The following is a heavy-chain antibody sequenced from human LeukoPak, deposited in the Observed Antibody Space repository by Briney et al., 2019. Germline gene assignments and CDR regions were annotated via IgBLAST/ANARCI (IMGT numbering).Heavy chain of an antibody. V-gene: IGHV1-69*13. CDR3: ATTYPQCGGDCYHFDY. CDR2: ITPIFGTA. D-gene: IGHD2-21*02. CDR1: GGTFSSYA. J-gene: IGHJ4*02. Sequence: SVTVSCTASGGTFSSYAISWVRQAPGQRLEWMGGITPIFGTANYAQKFQGRVTITADESTSTAYMELSSLRSEDTAVYYCATTYPQCGGDCYHFDYWGQGTLVTVSS.